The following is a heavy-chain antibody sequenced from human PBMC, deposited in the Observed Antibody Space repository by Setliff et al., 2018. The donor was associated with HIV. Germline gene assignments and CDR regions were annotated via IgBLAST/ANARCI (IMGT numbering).Heavy chain of an antibody. CDR2: IFYSGST. V-gene: IGHV4-59*01. J-gene: IGHJ6*03. Sequence: SETLSLACTVSSGSISSYYWIWIRQPPGKGLEWIGHIFYSGSTNHNPSLKSRVTISVDTSKNQFSLKLSSVTAADTAVYYCARGKWLVQNFYSYYMDVWGKGTTVTVSS. CDR3: ARGKWLVQNFYSYYMDV. CDR1: SGSISSYY. D-gene: IGHD6-19*01.